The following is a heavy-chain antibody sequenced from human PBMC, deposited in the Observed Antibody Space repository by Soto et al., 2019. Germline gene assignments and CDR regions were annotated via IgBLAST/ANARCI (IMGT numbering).Heavy chain of an antibody. CDR3: ARGSAVLRYFDWLSPVGFTSP. D-gene: IGHD3-9*01. V-gene: IGHV4-34*01. CDR1: GGSFSGYY. J-gene: IGHJ5*02. Sequence: KTSETLSLTCAVYGGSFSGYYWSWIRQPPGKGLEWIGEINHSGSTNYNPSLKSRVTISVDTSKNQFSLKLSSVTAADTAVYYCARGSAVLRYFDWLSPVGFTSPWGQGTLVTVSS. CDR2: INHSGST.